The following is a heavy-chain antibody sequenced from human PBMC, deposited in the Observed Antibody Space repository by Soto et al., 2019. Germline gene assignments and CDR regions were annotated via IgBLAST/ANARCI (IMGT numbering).Heavy chain of an antibody. J-gene: IGHJ4*02. Sequence: QVQLVQSGAEVKKPGASVKVSSKASGYTFTGYYMHWVRQAPGQGLEWMGWINPNSGGTNYAQKFQGRVTMTRDTSISTAYMELSRLRSDDTAAYYCATRDKYSSSDGDYWGQGTLVTVSS. D-gene: IGHD6-6*01. CDR1: GYTFTGYY. CDR2: INPNSGGT. V-gene: IGHV1-2*02. CDR3: ATRDKYSSSDGDY.